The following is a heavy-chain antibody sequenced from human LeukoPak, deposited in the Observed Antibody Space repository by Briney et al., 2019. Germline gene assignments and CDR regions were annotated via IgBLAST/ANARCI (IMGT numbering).Heavy chain of an antibody. CDR1: GFTFSSYA. Sequence: GGSLRLSCAASGFTFSSYAMHWVRQAPGKGLEWVAVISYDGSNKYYADSVKGRFTISRDNSKNTLYLQMNSLRAEDTAVYYCARGAGDSGSPEDYWGQGTLVTVSS. CDR2: ISYDGSNK. V-gene: IGHV3-30-3*01. CDR3: ARGAGDSGSPEDY. J-gene: IGHJ4*02. D-gene: IGHD1-26*01.